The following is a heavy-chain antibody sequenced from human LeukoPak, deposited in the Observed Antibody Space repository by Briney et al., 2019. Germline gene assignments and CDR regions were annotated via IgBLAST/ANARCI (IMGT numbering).Heavy chain of an antibody. CDR2: IYYSGST. CDR3: ARYPSLGAAAGTAIDY. V-gene: IGHV4-39*01. CDR1: GGSISSSSYY. D-gene: IGHD6-13*01. J-gene: IGHJ4*02. Sequence: PSETLSLTCTVSGGSISSSSYYWGWIRQPPGKGLEWIGSIYYSGSTYYNPSLKSRVTISVDTSKNQFSLKLSSVTAADTAVYYCARYPSLGAAAGTAIDYWGQGTLVTVSS.